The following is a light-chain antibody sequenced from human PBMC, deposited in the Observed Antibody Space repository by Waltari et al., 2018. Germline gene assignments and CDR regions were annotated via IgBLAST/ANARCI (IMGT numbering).Light chain of an antibody. CDR2: DVN. J-gene: IGLJ3*02. CDR3: SSYAPRNTWL. V-gene: IGLV2-14*01. Sequence: QSALTQPASVSGSPGQSITISCTGASSDVGAYNYVTWYQQHPDKAPKLIIYDVNRRPPGVSNRFSGSKSGNPASLTISGLQAEDEADYYCSSYAPRNTWLFGGGTKLTVL. CDR1: SSDVGAYNY.